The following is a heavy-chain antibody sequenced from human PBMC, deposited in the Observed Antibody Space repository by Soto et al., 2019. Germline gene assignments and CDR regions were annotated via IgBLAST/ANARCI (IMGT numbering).Heavy chain of an antibody. J-gene: IGHJ4*02. V-gene: IGHV3-30*04. CDR3: ARERERVFDY. Sequence: PGGPLRLSWKASGFTCVSYAIHCVRKTPGKGLEWVAVIAYDGRNKYYADSVKGRFTISRDNSKNTLYLQMNSLRIEDTAVYYCARERERVFDYWGQGTLVTVS. CDR2: IAYDGRNK. CDR1: GFTCVSYA. D-gene: IGHD1-1*01.